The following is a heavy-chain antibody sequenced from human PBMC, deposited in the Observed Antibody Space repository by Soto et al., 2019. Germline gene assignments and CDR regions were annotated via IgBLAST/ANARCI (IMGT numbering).Heavy chain of an antibody. CDR1: GFSFGSSW. J-gene: IGHJ3*02. CDR2: IKKDGSKI. CDR3: AIEVTPGSSSLYLDAFDI. D-gene: IGHD6-13*01. Sequence: EVQLVESGGDLVQPGGSLRLSCAASGFSFGSSWMTWVRQAPGKGLEWVANIKKDGSKINYLDSVRGRFTVSRDNAKRSLYLEMSSLRGADTPLYCCAIEVTPGSSSLYLDAFDILGQGTMVTVSS. V-gene: IGHV3-7*05.